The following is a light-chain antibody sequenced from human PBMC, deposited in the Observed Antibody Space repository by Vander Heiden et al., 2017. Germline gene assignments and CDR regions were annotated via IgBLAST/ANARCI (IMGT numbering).Light chain of an antibody. CDR3: SLSYNGIRV. Sequence: QAVVTQEPSLTVSPGGTVTLTCGSSTGTVTSGHYPYWFQQKPGLAPRTPIYDTSKKPSWTPARFSGSLLGGKAALTLSGAQPEDEADYYCSLSYNGIRVFGAGTRLTVL. CDR1: TGTVTSGHY. J-gene: IGLJ2*01. V-gene: IGLV7-46*01. CDR2: DTS.